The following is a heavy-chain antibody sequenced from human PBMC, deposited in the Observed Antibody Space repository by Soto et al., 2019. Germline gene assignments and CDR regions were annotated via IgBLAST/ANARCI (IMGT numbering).Heavy chain of an antibody. J-gene: IGHJ6*02. Sequence: SETLSLTCTVSGGSISSYYWILIRQPPGKGLEWIGYIYYSGSTNYNPSLKSRVTMTRDTSISTAYMELNRLRSDDTAVYYCARDQSPSSGWPGMDVWGQGTTVTVSS. CDR1: GGSISSYY. CDR3: ARDQSPSSGWPGMDV. V-gene: IGHV4-59*01. CDR2: IYYSGST. D-gene: IGHD6-19*01.